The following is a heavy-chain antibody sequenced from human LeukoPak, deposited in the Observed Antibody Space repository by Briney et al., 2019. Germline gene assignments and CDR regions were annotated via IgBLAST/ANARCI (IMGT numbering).Heavy chain of an antibody. Sequence: GGSLRLSCAASGFTLDDYGMSWVRHAPGKGLEWVSGINWNGGSTGYADSVKGRFTISRDNAKNSLYLQMNSLRAEDTALYYCARAAVAESRYYYYMDVWGKGTTVTVSS. CDR3: ARAAVAESRYYYYMDV. CDR2: INWNGGST. CDR1: GFTLDDYG. J-gene: IGHJ6*03. D-gene: IGHD6-19*01. V-gene: IGHV3-20*04.